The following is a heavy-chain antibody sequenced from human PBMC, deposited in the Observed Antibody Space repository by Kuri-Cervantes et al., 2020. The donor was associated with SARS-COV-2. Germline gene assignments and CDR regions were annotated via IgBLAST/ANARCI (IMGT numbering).Heavy chain of an antibody. V-gene: IGHV4-4*02. CDR1: GDSMNNGNW. D-gene: IGHD5-24*01. Sequence: SETLSLTCDVSGDSMNNGNWWTWVRQTPGKGLEWIGEIYRNGNTNYNPSLKSRVTISVDESKNQFSLKLNSVTAADTAVYYCASLLLWQQFAHWGQGILVTVSS. J-gene: IGHJ4*02. CDR2: IYRNGNT. CDR3: ASLLLWQQFAH.